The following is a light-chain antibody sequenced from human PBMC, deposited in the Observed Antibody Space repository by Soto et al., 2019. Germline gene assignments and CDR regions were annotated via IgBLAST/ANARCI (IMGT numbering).Light chain of an antibody. Sequence: EIVLTQSPATLSLSPGERATLSCRASQSVSHYLAWYQQKPGQAPRLLIYDASNRATGIPARFSGSGSGTDFTLTISSLEPEDFAVYYCQQRSNWPPTFGQGTRLEIK. CDR1: QSVSHY. CDR3: QQRSNWPPT. V-gene: IGKV3-11*01. CDR2: DAS. J-gene: IGKJ5*01.